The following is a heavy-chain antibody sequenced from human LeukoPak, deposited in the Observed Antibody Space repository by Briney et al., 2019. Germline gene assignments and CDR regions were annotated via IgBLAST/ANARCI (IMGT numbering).Heavy chain of an antibody. J-gene: IGHJ6*02. Sequence: SETLSLTCAVYGGSFNNYYWSWIRQPPGKGPEWIGEINYSKSTNYNPSLKSRVSISIDTSKNQFSLKVTSVTAADTALYYCLRHCSSPTRNAYNGMDVWGQGATVTVS. D-gene: IGHD2-2*01. CDR3: LRHCSSPTRNAYNGMDV. CDR2: INYSKST. V-gene: IGHV4-34*01. CDR1: GGSFNNYY.